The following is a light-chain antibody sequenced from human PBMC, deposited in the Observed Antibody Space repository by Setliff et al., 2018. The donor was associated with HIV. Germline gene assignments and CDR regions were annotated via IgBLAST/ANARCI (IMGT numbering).Light chain of an antibody. CDR3: CSYAGSSTLYV. J-gene: IGLJ1*01. CDR1: SSDVGAYKY. Sequence: QSALTQPASVPGSPGQSITISRTGTSSDVGAYKYVSWYQQHPGKAPKLIIYDVTERPSGVSNRFSGSKSGNTASLTISGLQTEDEADYYCCSYAGSSTLYVFGTGTKVTVL. V-gene: IGLV2-23*02. CDR2: DVT.